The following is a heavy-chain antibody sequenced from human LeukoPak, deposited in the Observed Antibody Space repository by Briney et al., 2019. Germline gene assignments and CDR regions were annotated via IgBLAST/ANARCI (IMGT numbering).Heavy chain of an antibody. J-gene: IGHJ4*02. CDR2: ISHDGNSK. Sequence: PGGSLRLSCAASDFTFSSYGMHWVRQAPGKGLESVAVISHDGNSKYSADSVKGRFTISRDNSKNTLYLQMDSLRVEDTAVYYCAKDRSYSGYEPLDYWGQGTLVTVSS. V-gene: IGHV3-30*18. CDR1: DFTFSSYG. CDR3: AKDRSYSGYEPLDY. D-gene: IGHD5-12*01.